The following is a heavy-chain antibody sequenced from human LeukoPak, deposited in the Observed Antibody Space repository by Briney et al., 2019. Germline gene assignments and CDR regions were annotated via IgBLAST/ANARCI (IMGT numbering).Heavy chain of an antibody. CDR3: ARGCSSTSCYFADFDY. J-gene: IGHJ4*02. CDR2: IIPIFGTA. D-gene: IGHD2-2*01. CDR1: GGTFSSYA. Sequence: SVKVSCKASGGTFSSYAISWVRQAPGQGLEWMGGIIPIFGTANYAQKFQGRVTITADESTSTAYMELSSLRSEDTAVYYCARGCSSTSCYFADFDYWGQGTLVTVSS. V-gene: IGHV1-69*13.